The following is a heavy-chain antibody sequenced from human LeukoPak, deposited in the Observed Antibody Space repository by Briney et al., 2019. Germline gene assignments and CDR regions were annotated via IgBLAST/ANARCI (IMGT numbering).Heavy chain of an antibody. CDR3: ARGTNLDY. D-gene: IGHD1-14*01. J-gene: IGHJ4*02. V-gene: IGHV4-34*01. CDR1: GGSFSGYY. CDR2: INHNGDT. Sequence: SETLSLTCAVYGGSFSGYYWSWIRQPPGKGLEWIGEINHNGDTNYNPSLKSRVTISVDTSKNQFSLKLNSVTAADTAVYYCARGTNLDYWGQGTLVTVSS.